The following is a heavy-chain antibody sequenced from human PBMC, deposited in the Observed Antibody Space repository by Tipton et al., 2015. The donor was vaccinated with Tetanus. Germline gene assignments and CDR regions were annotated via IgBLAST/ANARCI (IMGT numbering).Heavy chain of an antibody. D-gene: IGHD1-1*01. CDR1: GGSISSSSYY. J-gene: IGHJ5*02. V-gene: IGHV4-39*01. CDR2: IYYRGST. Sequence: LRLSCTVSGGSISSSSYYWGWIRQPPGKGLEWIGSIYYRGSTYYNPSLKSRVTISVDTSKNQFSLKLSSVTAADTAVYYCARRIASDWNPSWFDPWGQGTLVTVSS. CDR3: ARRIASDWNPSWFDP.